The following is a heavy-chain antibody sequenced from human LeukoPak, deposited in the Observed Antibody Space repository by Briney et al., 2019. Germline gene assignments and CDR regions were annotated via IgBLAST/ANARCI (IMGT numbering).Heavy chain of an antibody. CDR2: IYSASST. D-gene: IGHD6-19*01. CDR1: GFTVSTNY. J-gene: IGHJ4*02. Sequence: GGSLRLSCAASGFTVSTNYMSWVRQAPGRGLEWVSLIYSASSTYYADSVKGRFTISRDNSKNTLYFQMNGLRAEDTAMYYCARELASSTGWEFDYGGQGTLVTVSS. CDR3: ARELASSTGWEFDY. V-gene: IGHV3-53*01.